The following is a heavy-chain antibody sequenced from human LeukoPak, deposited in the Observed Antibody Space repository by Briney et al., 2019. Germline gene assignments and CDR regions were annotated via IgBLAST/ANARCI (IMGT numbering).Heavy chain of an antibody. CDR1: GFTVSNNY. D-gene: IGHD3-10*01. V-gene: IGHV3-7*05. Sequence: GGSLRLSCAAAGFTVSNNYLSWVRQAPGKGLEWVANIKRDGSEKYYVDSVKGRFTISRDNAENSLYLQMNSLRAEDTAVYYCARARDYGSGKANAFDIWGQGTMVTVSS. CDR2: IKRDGSEK. J-gene: IGHJ3*02. CDR3: ARARDYGSGKANAFDI.